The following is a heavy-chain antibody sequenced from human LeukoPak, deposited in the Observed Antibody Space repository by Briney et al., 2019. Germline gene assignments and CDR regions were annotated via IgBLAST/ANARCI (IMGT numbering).Heavy chain of an antibody. CDR2: INHSGGT. V-gene: IGHV4-34*01. Sequence: SETLSLTCAVYGGSFSGYYWSWIRQPPGKGLEWIGEINHSGGTNYNPSLKSRVTISVDTSKNQFSLKLSSVTAADTAVYYCARDSADAAYYFDYWGQGTLVTVSS. CDR3: ARDSADAAYYFDY. CDR1: GGSFSGYY. D-gene: IGHD1-26*01. J-gene: IGHJ4*02.